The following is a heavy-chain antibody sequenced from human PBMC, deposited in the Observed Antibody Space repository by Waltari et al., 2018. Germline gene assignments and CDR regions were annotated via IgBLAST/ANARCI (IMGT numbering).Heavy chain of an antibody. CDR3: AKSGSNYPYGMDV. J-gene: IGHJ6*02. Sequence: EVQLVESGGGLVQPGGSLRLSCAASGFTFSSYAMSWVRQAPGKGLEWVSAISGSGGSTSYADSVKGQFTIPRDNSKNTLYLQMNSLRAEDTAVYYCAKSGSNYPYGMDVWGQGTTVTVSS. D-gene: IGHD1-26*01. V-gene: IGHV3-23*04. CDR1: GFTFSSYA. CDR2: ISGSGGST.